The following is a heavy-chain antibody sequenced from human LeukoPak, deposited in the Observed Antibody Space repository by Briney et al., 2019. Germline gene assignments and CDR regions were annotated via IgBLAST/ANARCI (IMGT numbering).Heavy chain of an antibody. CDR3: ARGSSGSRFDY. CDR2: ISAYNGNT. Sequence: ASVKVSCKASGYTFTSYGISWVRQAPGQGLEWMGWISAYNGNTDYAQKFQGRVTMTTDTSTNTAYMDLRSLRSDDTAVYYCARGSSGSRFDYWGQGTLVTVSS. V-gene: IGHV1-18*01. D-gene: IGHD3-10*01. CDR1: GYTFTSYG. J-gene: IGHJ4*02.